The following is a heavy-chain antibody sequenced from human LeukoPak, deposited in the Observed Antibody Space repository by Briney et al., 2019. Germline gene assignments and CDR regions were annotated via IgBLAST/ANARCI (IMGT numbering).Heavy chain of an antibody. J-gene: IGHJ3*02. V-gene: IGHV3-7*01. CDR3: ARAYCSGGSCDDAFDI. CDR1: GFTFSSYW. D-gene: IGHD2-15*01. Sequence: GGSLRLSCAASGFTFSSYWMSWVRQAPGKGLEWVANIKQDGSEKYYVDSVKGRFTISRDNAKNSLYLQMNSLRAEDTAVYYCARAYCSGGSCDDAFDIWGQGTMVTVSS. CDR2: IKQDGSEK.